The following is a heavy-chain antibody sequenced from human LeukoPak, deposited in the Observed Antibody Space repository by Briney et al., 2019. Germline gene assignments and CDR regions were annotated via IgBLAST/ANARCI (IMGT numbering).Heavy chain of an antibody. D-gene: IGHD2-15*01. CDR2: IHYSGST. Sequence: PSETLSLTCTVSGGAISGYYWNWIRQPPGKGLEWIGHIHYSGSTNYNPSLRSGVTILVDTSKNQFSLELTSVTAADTAVYYCARLGFCSGGRCLNDYWGQGTLVTVSS. CDR1: GGAISGYY. V-gene: IGHV4-59*12. J-gene: IGHJ4*02. CDR3: ARLGFCSGGRCLNDY.